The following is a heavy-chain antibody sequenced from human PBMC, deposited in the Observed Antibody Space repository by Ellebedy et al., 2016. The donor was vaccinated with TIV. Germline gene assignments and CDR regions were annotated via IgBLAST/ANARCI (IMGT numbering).Heavy chain of an antibody. D-gene: IGHD3-22*01. J-gene: IGHJ5*01. V-gene: IGHV4-34*01. Sequence: SETLSLTXAVYGGSFSGNYWSWIRQSPGKGLEWIGEIDHSGSTNYNPSLKTRVTISVDTSKNQFSLRLRSVIAADTAVYYCARGRRYYDTSGYYLDSWGQGTLVTVSS. CDR3: ARGRRYYDTSGYYLDS. CDR1: GGSFSGNY. CDR2: IDHSGST.